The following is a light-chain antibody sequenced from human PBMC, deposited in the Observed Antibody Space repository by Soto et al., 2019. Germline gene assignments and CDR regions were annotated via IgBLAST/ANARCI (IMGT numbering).Light chain of an antibody. Sequence: DIQMTQSPSSLSASVGDRVTITCRASQTISSYLNWYQQKPGKAPKLLIYAASSLQSGVPSRFSGSGSGTAFTLTISSLQPEDFATYYCHQSYSNPRTFGQGTKLEIK. CDR3: HQSYSNPRT. CDR1: QTISSY. CDR2: AAS. J-gene: IGKJ2*01. V-gene: IGKV1-39*01.